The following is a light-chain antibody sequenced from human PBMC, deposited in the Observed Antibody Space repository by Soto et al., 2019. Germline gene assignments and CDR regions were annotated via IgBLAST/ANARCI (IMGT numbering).Light chain of an antibody. Sequence: QAVLTQPPSVSAAPGQKVTISCSGSSSNIGYNYVSWYQQFPGTAPKLLIYDDNKGPSGLPDRFSGSKSGTSATLDITGLQTGDEADYYCATWDSSLSAVVFGGGTKVTVL. V-gene: IGLV1-51*01. CDR2: DDN. CDR1: SSNIGYNY. CDR3: ATWDSSLSAVV. J-gene: IGLJ2*01.